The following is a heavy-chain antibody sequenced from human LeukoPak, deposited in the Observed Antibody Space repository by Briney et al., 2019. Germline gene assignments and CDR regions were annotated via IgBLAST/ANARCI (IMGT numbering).Heavy chain of an antibody. J-gene: IGHJ3*02. CDR3: ARAYCSSISCYIWAFDI. CDR2: IYYSGST. V-gene: IGHV4-59*12. D-gene: IGHD2-2*02. CDR1: IGAISRYY. Sequence: SDTLSLTCTVSIGAISRYYGSGIRQPPGKGRVGLGYIYYSGSTNYNPSLKSRVTISVDTSKNQFYLKLSSVTAADTAVYHCARAYCSSISCYIWAFDIWGQGTMVAVSS.